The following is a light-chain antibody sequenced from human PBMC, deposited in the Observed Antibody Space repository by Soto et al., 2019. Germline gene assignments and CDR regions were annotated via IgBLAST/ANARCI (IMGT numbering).Light chain of an antibody. CDR2: AAS. V-gene: IGKV3-20*01. CDR1: QSVTSSF. CDR3: HHYGTSWT. J-gene: IGKJ1*01. Sequence: EIVLTQSPGSLSLSPGERATLSCRASQSVTSSFLAWYQQKPGQAPRLLISAASSRATGIPARFSGSGSGTDFTLTISRLEPEDFAVYYCHHYGTSWTFGQGTKVEI.